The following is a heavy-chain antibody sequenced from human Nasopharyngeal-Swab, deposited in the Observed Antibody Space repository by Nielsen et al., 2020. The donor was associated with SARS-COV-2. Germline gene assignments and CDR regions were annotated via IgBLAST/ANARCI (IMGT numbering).Heavy chain of an antibody. D-gene: IGHD1-26*01. V-gene: IGHV3-64*04. CDR1: GFTFSLYA. CDR2: INDYEDRL. J-gene: IGHJ4*02. Sequence: GESLKISCVASGFTFSLYAMHWVRQAPGKGLEYVSTINDYEDRLYYADSVKGRFTISRDNLQNTVHLQMSSLRAEDTAVYYCARGQGEYWGQGTLVTVSS. CDR3: ARGQGEY.